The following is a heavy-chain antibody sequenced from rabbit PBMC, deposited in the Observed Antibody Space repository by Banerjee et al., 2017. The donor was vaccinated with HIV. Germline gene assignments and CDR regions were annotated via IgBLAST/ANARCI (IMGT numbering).Heavy chain of an antibody. CDR1: GFSFSSSYY. CDR3: ARDLAAVTGWNFGL. D-gene: IGHD7-1*01. Sequence: QSLEESGGGLVQPEGSLTLTCTASGFSFSSSYYMCWVRQAPGKGLELIACIYISSGSTYYASWAKGRFTISKTSSTTVTLQMTGLTVADTATYFCARDLAAVTGWNFGLWGQGTLVTVS. CDR2: IYISSGST. V-gene: IGHV1S40*01. J-gene: IGHJ3*01.